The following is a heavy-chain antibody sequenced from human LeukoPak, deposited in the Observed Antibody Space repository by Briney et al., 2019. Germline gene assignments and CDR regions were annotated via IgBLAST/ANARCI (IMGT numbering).Heavy chain of an antibody. Sequence: PSDTLSLTCTVSSGSISSSSYYWGWLRQPPGTGLVWVGTIYYSGITYYNPSLKSRLTISLDTSENQFSLKLSSVTAADTGVYYCVCGYYSRGDYWGQGTLVTVSS. V-gene: IGHV4-39*01. D-gene: IGHD2-15*01. CDR1: SGSISSSSYY. J-gene: IGHJ4*02. CDR3: VCGYYSRGDY. CDR2: IYYSGIT.